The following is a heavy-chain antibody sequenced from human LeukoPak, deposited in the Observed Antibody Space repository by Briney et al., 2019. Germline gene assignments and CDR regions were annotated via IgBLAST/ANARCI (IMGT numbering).Heavy chain of an antibody. J-gene: IGHJ3*02. Sequence: ASVKVSCKASGGTFSSYAISWVRQAPGQGLEWMGGIIPIFGTANYAQKFQGRVTITADESTSTAYMVLSSLRSEDTAVYYCAGEPVRSSTSCYWCAFDIWGQGTMVTVSS. CDR2: IIPIFGTA. V-gene: IGHV1-69*13. CDR3: AGEPVRSSTSCYWCAFDI. CDR1: GGTFSSYA. D-gene: IGHD2-2*01.